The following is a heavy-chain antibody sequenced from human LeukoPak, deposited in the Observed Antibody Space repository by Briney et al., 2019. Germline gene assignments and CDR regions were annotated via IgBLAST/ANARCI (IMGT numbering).Heavy chain of an antibody. CDR2: LYHSGST. CDR3: ARDYGDYVSWYFDL. V-gene: IGHV4-4*02. CDR1: GGSISSSNW. Sequence: SGTLSLTCAVSGGSISSSNWWSWVRQPPGKGLEWIWELYHSGSTNYNPSLKSRVTISVDKSKNQFSLKLSSVTAADTAVYYCARDYGDYVSWYFDLWGRGTLVTVSS. D-gene: IGHD4-17*01. J-gene: IGHJ2*01.